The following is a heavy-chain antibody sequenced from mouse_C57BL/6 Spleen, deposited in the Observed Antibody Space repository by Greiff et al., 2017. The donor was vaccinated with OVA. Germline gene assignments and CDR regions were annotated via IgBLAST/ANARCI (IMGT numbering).Heavy chain of an antibody. Sequence: VQLQQSGPGLVKPSQSLSLTCSVTGYSITSGYYWNWIRQFPGNKLEWMGYISYDGSNNYNPSLKNRISITRDTSKNQFFLKLNSVTTEDTATYYCARGPLEYGYDAMDYWGQGTSVTVSS. J-gene: IGHJ4*01. CDR3: ARGPLEYGYDAMDY. V-gene: IGHV3-6*01. CDR2: ISYDGSN. CDR1: GYSITSGYY. D-gene: IGHD1-1*02.